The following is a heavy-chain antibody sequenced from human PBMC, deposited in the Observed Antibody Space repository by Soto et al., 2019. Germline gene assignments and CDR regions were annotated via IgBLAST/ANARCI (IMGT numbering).Heavy chain of an antibody. V-gene: IGHV3-30-3*01. J-gene: IGHJ6*02. CDR3: ARDSLTYYGILTGWLDV. Sequence: XGSLRLSCAAAGFTFSSYAMHWVRQAPGKGLEWVAVISYDGSNKYYADSVKGRFTISRDNSKNTLYLQMNSLRAEDTAVYYCARDSLTYYGILTGWLDVWGQGTTVTVS. CDR1: GFTFSSYA. D-gene: IGHD3-9*01. CDR2: ISYDGSNK.